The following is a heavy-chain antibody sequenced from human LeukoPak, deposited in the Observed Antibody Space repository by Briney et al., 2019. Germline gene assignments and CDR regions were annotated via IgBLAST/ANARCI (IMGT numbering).Heavy chain of an antibody. Sequence: GGSLRLSCAASGFTFSTYGMSWVRQAPGKGLEWVSGISGSGGSRFYTDSVKGRFTISRDNTKNSLYLQMNSLRAEDTAVYYCAKDGGSDPDSFDIWGQGTMVTVSS. CDR3: AKDGGSDPDSFDI. V-gene: IGHV3-23*01. D-gene: IGHD2-21*02. J-gene: IGHJ3*02. CDR1: GFTFSTYG. CDR2: ISGSGGSR.